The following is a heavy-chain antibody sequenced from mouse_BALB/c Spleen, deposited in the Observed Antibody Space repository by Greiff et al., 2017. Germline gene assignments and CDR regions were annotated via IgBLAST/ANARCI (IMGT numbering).Heavy chain of an antibody. CDR1: GFSLTSYG. D-gene: IGHD2-14*01. CDR3: ASYRYDEYFDV. Sequence: VQLKESGPGLVQPSQSLSITCTVSGFSLTSYGVHWVRQSPGKGLEWLGVIWSGGSTDYNAAFISRLSISKDNSKSQVFFKMNSLQANDTAIYYCASYRYDEYFDVWGAGTTVTVSS. J-gene: IGHJ1*01. V-gene: IGHV2-2*02. CDR2: IWSGGST.